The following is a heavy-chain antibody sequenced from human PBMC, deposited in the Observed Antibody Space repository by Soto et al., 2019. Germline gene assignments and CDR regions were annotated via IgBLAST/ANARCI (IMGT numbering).Heavy chain of an antibody. CDR3: ARVRYYYDSSGYTFDY. J-gene: IGHJ4*02. D-gene: IGHD3-22*01. V-gene: IGHV4-4*02. CDR2: IYHSGST. Sequence: SETLSLTCAVSGGSISSSNWWSWVRQPPGKGLEWIGEIYHSGSTNYNPSLKSRVTISVDKSKNQFSLKLSSVTAADTAVYYCARVRYYYDSSGYTFDYWGQGTLVTVSS. CDR1: GGSISSSNW.